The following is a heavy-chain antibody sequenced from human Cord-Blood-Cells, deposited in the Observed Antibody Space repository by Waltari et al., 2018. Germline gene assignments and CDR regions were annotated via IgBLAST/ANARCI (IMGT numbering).Heavy chain of an antibody. CDR2: ISSSSSTI. CDR3: ARVQYYYDSSGYYFDY. Sequence: EVQLVESGGGLVQPGGSLRLSCAASGFTFSSYSMHWVRQAPGKGLECVSYISSSSSTIYYADSVKGRFTISRDNANNSLYLQMNSLRDEDTAVYYCARVQYYYDSSGYYFDYWGQGTLVTVSS. CDR1: GFTFSSYS. D-gene: IGHD3-22*01. V-gene: IGHV3-48*02. J-gene: IGHJ4*02.